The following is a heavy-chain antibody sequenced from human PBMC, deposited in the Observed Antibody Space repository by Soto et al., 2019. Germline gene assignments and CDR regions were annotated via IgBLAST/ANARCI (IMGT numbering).Heavy chain of an antibody. V-gene: IGHV3-48*03. CDR2: ISSSGSTI. Sequence: GGSLRLSCAASGFTFSSYEMNWVRQAPGKGLEWVSYISSSGSTIYYADSVKGRFTISRDNAKNSLYLQMNSLRAEDTAVYYCVPYYYDSSGYLGDNWLDPWGQGTLVTVSS. D-gene: IGHD3-22*01. CDR3: VPYYYDSSGYLGDNWLDP. CDR1: GFTFSSYE. J-gene: IGHJ5*02.